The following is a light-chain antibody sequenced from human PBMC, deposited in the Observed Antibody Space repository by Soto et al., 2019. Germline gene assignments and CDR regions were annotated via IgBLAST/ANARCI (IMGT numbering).Light chain of an antibody. V-gene: IGKV3-20*01. CDR1: QSISSSF. Sequence: EIVLTQSPGILSLSPGERASLSCGASQSISSSFLAWYQQKPGQAPRLLIYGASSRATVLPDRFSGTGSETDFTLTISRLEPEDFAVYYCQQYDNSPITFGQGTRLEIK. CDR3: QQYDNSPIT. J-gene: IGKJ5*01. CDR2: GAS.